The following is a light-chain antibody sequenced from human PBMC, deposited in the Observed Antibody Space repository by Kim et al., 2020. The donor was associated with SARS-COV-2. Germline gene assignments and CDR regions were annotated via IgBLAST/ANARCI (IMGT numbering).Light chain of an antibody. CDR3: QQYNNWPRT. CDR2: GTS. CDR1: QSVSSN. Sequence: EVVMTQSPATLSVSPGERATLSCRASQSVSSNLAWYQQKPGLAPRLLIYGTSTRATGIPARFSGSGSGTEFTLIISSLQSEDFAVYYCQQYNNWPRTFGQGTKVDIK. V-gene: IGKV3-15*01. J-gene: IGKJ1*01.